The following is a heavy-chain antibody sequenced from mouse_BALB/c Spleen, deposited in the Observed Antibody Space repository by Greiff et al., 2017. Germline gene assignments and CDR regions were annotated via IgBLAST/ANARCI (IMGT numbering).Heavy chain of an antibody. V-gene: IGHV1S29*02. Sequence: EVQLQESGPELVKPGASVKISCKASGYTFTDYNMHWVKQSPGKSLEWIGYIYPYNGGTGYNQKFKSKATLTVDNSSSTAYMQLRSLTSEDSAVYSYAHYGECSFDYWGQGTTLTVSS. D-gene: IGHD1-2*01. J-gene: IGHJ2*01. CDR3: AHYGECSFDY. CDR2: IYPYNGGT. CDR1: GYTFTDYN.